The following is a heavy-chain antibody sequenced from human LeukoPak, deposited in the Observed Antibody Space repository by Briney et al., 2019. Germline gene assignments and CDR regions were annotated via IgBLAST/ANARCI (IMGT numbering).Heavy chain of an antibody. Sequence: PSETLSLTCTVSGGSISTSSYYWGWVRQPPGKGLEWIGNIFYSGSTYYSPSLKSRVTISLDTSRNQFSLKLNSVTAADTAVYYCARDPPLREYSSSSGLDYWGQGTLVTVSS. CDR2: IFYSGST. CDR1: GGSISTSSYY. CDR3: ARDPPLREYSSSSGLDY. D-gene: IGHD6-6*01. J-gene: IGHJ4*02. V-gene: IGHV4-39*07.